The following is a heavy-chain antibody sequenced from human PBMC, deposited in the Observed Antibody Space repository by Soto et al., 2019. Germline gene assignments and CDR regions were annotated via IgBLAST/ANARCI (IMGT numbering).Heavy chain of an antibody. CDR2: IDPSDSYT. CDR3: ARQGGGSSGSDYYYGMDV. J-gene: IGHJ6*02. Sequence: PGESLKISCKGSGYSFTSYWISWVRQMPGKGLEWMGRIDPSDSYTNYSPSFQGHVTISADKSTSTAYLQWSSLKASDTAMYYCARQGGGSSGSDYYYGMDVWGQGTTVTVSS. CDR1: GYSFTSYW. V-gene: IGHV5-10-1*01. D-gene: IGHD6-19*01.